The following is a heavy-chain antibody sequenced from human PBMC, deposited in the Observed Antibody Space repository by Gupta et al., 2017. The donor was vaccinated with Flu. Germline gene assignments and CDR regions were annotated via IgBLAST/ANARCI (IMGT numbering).Heavy chain of an antibody. V-gene: IGHV4-39*01. Sequence: QLQLQESGPGLVKPSETLSLTCTVSGGSISSSTYYWGWIRQPPGEGLEWIGTIYYSGSTYYNPSLKSRVTISIDTSKNHFSLKLSSVTAADTAVYYCARHLVFTDYSNYGGGAKAYYFDYWGQGTLVTVSS. J-gene: IGHJ4*02. CDR3: ARHLVFTDYSNYGGGAKAYYFDY. CDR2: IYYSGST. D-gene: IGHD4-11*01. CDR1: GGSISSSTYY.